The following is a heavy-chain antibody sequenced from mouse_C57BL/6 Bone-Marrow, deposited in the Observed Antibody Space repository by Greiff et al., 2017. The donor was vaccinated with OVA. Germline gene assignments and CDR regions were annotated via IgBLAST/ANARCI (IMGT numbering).Heavy chain of an antibody. CDR3: ARALYYDYLDY. Sequence: QVQLQQPGAELVKPGASVKLSCKASGYTFTSYWMQWVKQRPGQGLEWIGEIDPSDSYTNYNQKFKGKATLTVDTSSSTAYMQLSSLTSEDSAVYYCARALYYDYLDYWGKGTTLTVSS. D-gene: IGHD2-4*01. J-gene: IGHJ2*01. CDR1: GYTFTSYW. V-gene: IGHV1-50*01. CDR2: IDPSDSYT.